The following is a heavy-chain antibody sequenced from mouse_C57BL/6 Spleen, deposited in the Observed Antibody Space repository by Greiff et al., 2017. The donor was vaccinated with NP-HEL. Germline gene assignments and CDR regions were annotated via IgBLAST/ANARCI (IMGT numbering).Heavy chain of an antibody. CDR1: GYTFTDYN. V-gene: IGHV1-18*01. CDR3: ARRYYGSSHGAMDY. Sequence: VQLQQSGPELVKPGASVKIPCKASGYTFTDYNMDWVKQSHGKSLEWIGDINPNNGGTIYNQKFKGKATLTVDKSSSTAYMELRSLTSEDTAVYYCARRYYGSSHGAMDYWGQGTSVTVSS. J-gene: IGHJ4*01. CDR2: INPNNGGT. D-gene: IGHD1-1*01.